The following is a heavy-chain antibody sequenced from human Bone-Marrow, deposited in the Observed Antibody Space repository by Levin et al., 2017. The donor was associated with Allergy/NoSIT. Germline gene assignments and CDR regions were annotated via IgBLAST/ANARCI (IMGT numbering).Heavy chain of an antibody. Sequence: IRKPPGKALEWLARIDWDDDKYYSTSLKTRLTISKDTSKNQVVLTMTNMDPVDTATYYCARIPALIAAAGTVGRYYYYGMDVWGQGTTVTVSS. CDR3: ARIPALIAAAGTVGRYYYYGMDV. J-gene: IGHJ6*02. CDR2: IDWDDDK. D-gene: IGHD6-13*01. V-gene: IGHV2-70*11.